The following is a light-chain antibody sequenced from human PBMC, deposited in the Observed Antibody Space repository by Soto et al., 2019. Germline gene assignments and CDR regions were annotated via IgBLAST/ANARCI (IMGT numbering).Light chain of an antibody. CDR2: GAS. CDR3: QSYNDWPLA. CDR1: ETLISF. J-gene: IGKJ2*01. Sequence: EIVLTQSPATLSVSPGERVTLSCRASETLISFLAWYQQKPGQAPRLLIYGASTRATGVPARCSGSGSATDFTLTISSLQSEDFAVYYCQSYNDWPLAVGQGTKLEI. V-gene: IGKV3-15*01.